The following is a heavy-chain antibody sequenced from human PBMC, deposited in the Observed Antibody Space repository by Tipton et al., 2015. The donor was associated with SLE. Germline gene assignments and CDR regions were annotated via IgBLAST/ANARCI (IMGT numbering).Heavy chain of an antibody. CDR2: IYSGGST. Sequence: SLRLSCAASGFTVSSNYMSWVRQAPGKGLEWVSVIYSGGSTYYADSVKGRFTISRDNAKNSLYLQMNSLRAEDTAVYYCARDIRYFDYWGQGTLVTVSS. CDR3: ARDIRYFDY. D-gene: IGHD2-21*01. CDR1: GFTVSSNY. V-gene: IGHV3-53*01. J-gene: IGHJ4*01.